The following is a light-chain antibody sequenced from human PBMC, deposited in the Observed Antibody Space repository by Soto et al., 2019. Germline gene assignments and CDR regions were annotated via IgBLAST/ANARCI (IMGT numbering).Light chain of an antibody. V-gene: IGKV3D-7*01. Sequence: PGERATLSCAASQSLRSNFLAWYQQKPGQAPRLLIYDASSRAAGIPDRFSGSGSGTDFTLTISSLQAEDVAVYYCRQFYNTPDTFGGGTKVDIK. CDR3: RQFYNTPDT. CDR1: QSLRSNF. CDR2: DAS. J-gene: IGKJ4*01.